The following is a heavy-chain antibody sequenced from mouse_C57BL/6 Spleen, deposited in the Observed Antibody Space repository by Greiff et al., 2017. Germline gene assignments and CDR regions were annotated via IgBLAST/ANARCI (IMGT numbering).Heavy chain of an antibody. Sequence: QVQLQQPGAELVKPGASVKLSCKASGYTFTSYWMRWVKQRPGQGLEWIGRIDPNSGGTKYNEKFKSKATLTVDKPSSTAYMQLSSLTSEDSAVYYCARGSPYYYGSSYPWYFDVWGTGTTVTVSS. CDR3: ARGSPYYYGSSYPWYFDV. D-gene: IGHD1-1*01. CDR1: GYTFTSYW. V-gene: IGHV1-72*01. J-gene: IGHJ1*03. CDR2: IDPNSGGT.